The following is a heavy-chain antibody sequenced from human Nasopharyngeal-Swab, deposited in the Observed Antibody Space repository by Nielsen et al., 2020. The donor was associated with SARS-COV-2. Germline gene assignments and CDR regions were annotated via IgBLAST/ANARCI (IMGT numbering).Heavy chain of an antibody. CDR1: GGSVSLSQYY. CDR2: IYYSGST. Sequence: SETLSLTCTVSGGSVSLSQYYWGWIRQPPGKGLEWIGNIYYSGSTYYNPSLKSRVTISVDTSRNQFSLKLTSVTAADTAVYYCAREMASFDNWGQGTLVTVSS. J-gene: IGHJ4*02. CDR3: AREMASFDN. D-gene: IGHD5-24*01. V-gene: IGHV4-39*07.